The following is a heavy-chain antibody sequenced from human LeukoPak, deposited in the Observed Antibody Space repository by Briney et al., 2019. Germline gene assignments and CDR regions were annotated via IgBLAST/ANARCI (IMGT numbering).Heavy chain of an antibody. CDR1: GGSFSGYY. CDR2: INHSGST. CDR3: ARVVWESYYGSGSYYGMDV. V-gene: IGHV4-34*01. J-gene: IGHJ6*02. Sequence: SETLSLTCAVYGGSFSGYYWSWIRQPPGKGLEWIGEINHSGSTNYNPSLKSRVTISVDTSKNQVSLKLSSVTAADTAVYYCARVVWESYYGSGSYYGMDVWGQGTTVTVSS. D-gene: IGHD3-10*01.